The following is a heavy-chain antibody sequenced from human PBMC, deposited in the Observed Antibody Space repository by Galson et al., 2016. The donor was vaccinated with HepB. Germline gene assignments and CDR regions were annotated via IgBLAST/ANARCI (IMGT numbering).Heavy chain of an antibody. CDR3: ARGWGRYSSGWYSDDYYFDY. V-gene: IGHV3-30-3*01. CDR1: GFTFSSYP. CDR2: GSNK. J-gene: IGHJ4*02. Sequence: SLRLSCAASGFTFSSYPMHWVRQAPGKGLEWVADGSNKYYADSVKGRFTISRDNAKNSLYLQMNSLRAEDTAVYYCARGWGRYSSGWYSDDYYFDYWGQGTLVTVSS. D-gene: IGHD6-19*01.